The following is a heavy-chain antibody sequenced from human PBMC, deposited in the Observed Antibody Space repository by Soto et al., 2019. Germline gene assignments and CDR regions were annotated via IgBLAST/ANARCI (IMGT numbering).Heavy chain of an antibody. V-gene: IGHV2-5*01. J-gene: IGHJ5*02. CDR3: AHTRYNWNYSWFDP. CDR1: GFSLSTSGVG. CDR2: IYWNDDK. Sequence: SGPTLVNPTQTLTLTCTFSGFSLSTSGVGVGWIRQPPGKALEWLALIYWNDDKRYSPSLKSRLTITKDTSKNQVVLTMTNMDPVDTATYYCAHTRYNWNYSWFDPWGQGTLVTVSS. D-gene: IGHD1-7*01.